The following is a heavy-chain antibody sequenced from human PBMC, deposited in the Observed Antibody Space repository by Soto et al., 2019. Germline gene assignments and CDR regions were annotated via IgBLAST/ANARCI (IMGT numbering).Heavy chain of an antibody. CDR1: GFTFSSYA. CDR3: AKDRWISSSWYADFDY. Sequence: GGSLRLSCAASGFTFSSYAMSWVRQAPGKGLEWVSAISGSGGSTYYADSVKGRFTISRDNSKNTLYLQMNSLRAEDTAVYYCAKDRWISSSWYADFDYWGQGTLVTVSS. V-gene: IGHV3-23*01. D-gene: IGHD6-13*01. J-gene: IGHJ4*02. CDR2: ISGSGGST.